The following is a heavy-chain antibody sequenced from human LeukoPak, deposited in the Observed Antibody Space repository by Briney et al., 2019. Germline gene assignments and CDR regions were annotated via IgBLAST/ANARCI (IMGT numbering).Heavy chain of an antibody. D-gene: IGHD6-13*01. V-gene: IGHV3-30*04. CDR3: ARGVRGSSWLSFDY. J-gene: IGHJ4*02. Sequence: GGALLLSCAAAGSIFSSYAMHWVRRAPGKGLGGVALISYDGSNKYYVDPGKGRYTISRDNYKNAQYLQKNSLRAEDTAVYYCARGVRGSSWLSFDYWGQGTLVSVSS. CDR1: GSIFSSYA. CDR2: ISYDGSNK.